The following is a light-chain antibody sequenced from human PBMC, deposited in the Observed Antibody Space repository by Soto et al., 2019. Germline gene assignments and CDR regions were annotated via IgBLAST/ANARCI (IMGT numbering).Light chain of an antibody. CDR2: VAS. CDR3: KNHNTAPLT. Sequence: DIQMTQSPSSLSASVGYRVRINCGASQPIGNYLAWYQQKPGKLPKLLIYVASTLHSGVPSRFSGSGSGTDFTLAISGLQTEDVATYYCKNHNTAPLTFGGGTKVDIK. CDR1: QPIGNY. V-gene: IGKV1-27*01. J-gene: IGKJ4*01.